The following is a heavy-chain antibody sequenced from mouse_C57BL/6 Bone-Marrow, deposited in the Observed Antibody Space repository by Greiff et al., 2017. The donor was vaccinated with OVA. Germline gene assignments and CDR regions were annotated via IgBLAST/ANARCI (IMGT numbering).Heavy chain of an antibody. Sequence: VQLQQSGAELVRPGASVTLSCKASGYTFTDYEMHWVKQTPVHGLEWIGAIDPETGGTAYNQKFKGKAILTADKSSSTAYMELRSLTSEDSAVYYCTRGYSNYYAMDYWGQGTSHRLL. D-gene: IGHD2-5*01. CDR1: GYTFTDYE. V-gene: IGHV1-15*01. J-gene: IGHJ4*01. CDR3: TRGYSNYYAMDY. CDR2: IDPETGGT.